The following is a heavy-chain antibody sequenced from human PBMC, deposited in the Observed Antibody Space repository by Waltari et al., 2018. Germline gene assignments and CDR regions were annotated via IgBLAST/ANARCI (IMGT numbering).Heavy chain of an antibody. D-gene: IGHD1-26*01. CDR2: IYTSGST. J-gene: IGHJ4*02. CDR3: ARSGEPQEY. V-gene: IGHV4-61*02. CDR1: GGAISSGSYY. Sequence: QVQLQESGPGLVKPSQTLSLTCTVPGGAISSGSYYWSWIRQPAGKGLEGIGRIYTSGSTNYNPSLKSRVTISVDTSKNQFSLKLSSVTAADTAVYYCARSGEPQEYWGQGTLVTVSS.